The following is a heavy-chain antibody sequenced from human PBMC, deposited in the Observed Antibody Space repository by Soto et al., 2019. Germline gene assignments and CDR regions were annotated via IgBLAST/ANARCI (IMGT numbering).Heavy chain of an antibody. J-gene: IGHJ4*02. V-gene: IGHV1-2*02. D-gene: IGHD1-26*01. Sequence: ASVKVSCKASGGTFTANYIHWVRQAPGQGFEWMGWINPKSGGTKYPQKFQGRVTMTRDTSLSTVYMTLTRLTSDDTAVYYCARDMEKGGGSEGFDYWGQGTLVTVSS. CDR1: GGTFTANY. CDR2: INPKSGGT. CDR3: ARDMEKGGGSEGFDY.